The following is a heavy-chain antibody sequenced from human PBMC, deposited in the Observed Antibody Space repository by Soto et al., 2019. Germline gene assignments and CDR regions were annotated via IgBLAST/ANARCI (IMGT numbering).Heavy chain of an antibody. D-gene: IGHD6-13*01. CDR1: GYTFTSYG. J-gene: IGHJ5*02. V-gene: IGHV1-18*01. CDR3: ARGDSSSWYSPDFDP. CDR2: ISAYNGNT. Sequence: ASVKVSCKASGYTFTSYGISWVRQAPGQGLEWMGWISAYNGNTNYAQKLQGRVTMTTDTSTSTAYMELRSLRSDDTAVYYCARGDSSSWYSPDFDPWGQGTLVTVSS.